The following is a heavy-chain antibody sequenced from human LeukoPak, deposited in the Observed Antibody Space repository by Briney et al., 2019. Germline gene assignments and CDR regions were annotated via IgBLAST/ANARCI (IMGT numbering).Heavy chain of an antibody. D-gene: IGHD3-16*01. Sequence: SETLTLSCSVSGDSISSSTYYRGWIRQPPGKGLEWIGTIYYSGTTYYNPALKSRVTISVDTSENQFSLKLSSVTAADTAVYCCARHGACGSYDLFDSWGQETVVSVSS. CDR3: ARHGACGSYDLFDS. CDR1: GDSISSSTYY. CDR2: IYYSGTT. V-gene: IGHV4-39*01. J-gene: IGHJ4*02.